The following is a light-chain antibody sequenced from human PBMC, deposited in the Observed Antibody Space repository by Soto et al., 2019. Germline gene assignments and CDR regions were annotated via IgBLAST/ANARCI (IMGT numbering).Light chain of an antibody. V-gene: IGKV3-20*01. CDR2: GAS. Sequence: EIVLTQSPGTLSLSPGERATLSCRASQSVSSSYLAWYQQKPGQAPRLLIYGASSRATGIPDRFSGSGSGTDFTLTISRLEPEDFAVYYCQQYGSSPWGLGQGTKVDIK. J-gene: IGKJ1*01. CDR3: QQYGSSPWG. CDR1: QSVSSSY.